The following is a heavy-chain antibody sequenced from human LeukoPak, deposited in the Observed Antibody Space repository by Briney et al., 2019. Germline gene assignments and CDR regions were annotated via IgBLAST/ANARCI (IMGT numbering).Heavy chain of an antibody. D-gene: IGHD4/OR15-4a*01. CDR1: GGSFSGYY. V-gene: IGHV4-34*01. J-gene: IGHJ4*02. CDR2: INHSGST. CDR3: ARVKAGAIDY. Sequence: SETLSLTCAVYGGSFSGYYWSWIRQPPGKGLEWIGEINHSGSTNYNPSLKSRVTISVDTSKNQFSLSLSSVTAADTAVYYCARVKAGAIDYWGQGTLVTVSS.